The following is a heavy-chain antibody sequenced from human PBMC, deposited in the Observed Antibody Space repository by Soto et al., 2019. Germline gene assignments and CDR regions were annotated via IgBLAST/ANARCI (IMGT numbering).Heavy chain of an antibody. D-gene: IGHD5-12*01. Sequence: QVQLVESGGGVVQPGRSLRLSCAASGFTFSSYGMHWVRQAPGKGLEWVAVIWYDGSNKYYADSVKGRFTISRDNSKNTLYLQMNSLRAEDTAVYYCARVRGNNYYMDVWGKGTTVTVSS. CDR1: GFTFSSYG. CDR2: IWYDGSNK. J-gene: IGHJ6*03. V-gene: IGHV3-33*01. CDR3: ARVRGNNYYMDV.